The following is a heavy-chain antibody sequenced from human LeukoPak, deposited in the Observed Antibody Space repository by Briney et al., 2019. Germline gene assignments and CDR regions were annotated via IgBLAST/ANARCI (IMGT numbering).Heavy chain of an antibody. Sequence: PGGSLRLPCAASGFTFRSYWMHWVRQAPGKGLEWVSRVIRDGSFTNYADSVKGRFTISRDNAKNTLYLQMSSLRAEDTAVYFCVRDGDDFNFDYWGQGSLVTVSS. J-gene: IGHJ4*02. CDR3: VRDGDDFNFDY. CDR2: VIRDGSFT. V-gene: IGHV3-74*01. CDR1: GFTFRSYW. D-gene: IGHD5-24*01.